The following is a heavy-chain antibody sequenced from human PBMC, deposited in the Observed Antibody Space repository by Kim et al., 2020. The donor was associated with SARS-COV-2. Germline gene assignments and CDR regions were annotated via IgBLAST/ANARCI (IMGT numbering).Heavy chain of an antibody. D-gene: IGHD6-19*01. J-gene: IGHJ4*02. Sequence: GGSLRLSCAASGFTFSSYAMHWVRQAPGKGLEWVAVISYDGSNKYYADSVKGRFTISRDNSKNTLYLQMNSLRAEDTAVYYCARDFRGSGWYNDLFDYWGQGTLVTVSS. CDR2: ISYDGSNK. V-gene: IGHV3-30*04. CDR3: ARDFRGSGWYNDLFDY. CDR1: GFTFSSYA.